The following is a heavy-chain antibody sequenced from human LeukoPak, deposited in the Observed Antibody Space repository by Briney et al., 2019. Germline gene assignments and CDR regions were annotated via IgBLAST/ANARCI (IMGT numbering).Heavy chain of an antibody. CDR1: GFTFSSYA. J-gene: IGHJ4*02. Sequence: PGGSLRLSCAASGFTFSSYAMSWVRQAPGKGLEWVSAINGSGGSTYYADSVKGRFTISRDNSKNTLYLQMNSLRAEDTAVYYCVKADGDYDPFDYWGQGTLVTVSS. D-gene: IGHD4-17*01. V-gene: IGHV3-23*01. CDR2: INGSGGST. CDR3: VKADGDYDPFDY.